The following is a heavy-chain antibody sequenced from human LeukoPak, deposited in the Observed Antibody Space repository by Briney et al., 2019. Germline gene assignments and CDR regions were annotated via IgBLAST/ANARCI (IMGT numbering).Heavy chain of an antibody. V-gene: IGHV3-48*01. D-gene: IGHD4-17*01. J-gene: IGHJ6*03. CDR3: ARAPATGYYYYYMDV. CDR2: ISSSSTI. Sequence: GGSLRLSCAASGFTLSSYSMNWVRQAPGRGVEWVSYISSSSTIYYPDSVKGRFTISRANAKNSLYLQMNSLRAEDTAVYYCARAPATGYYYYYMDVWGKGTTVTVSS. CDR1: GFTLSSYS.